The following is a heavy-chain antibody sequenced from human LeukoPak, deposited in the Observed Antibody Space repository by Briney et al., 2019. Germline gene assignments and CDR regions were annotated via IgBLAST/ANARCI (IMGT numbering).Heavy chain of an antibody. CDR1: GVTFSSYA. CDR2: ISGSGGST. J-gene: IGHJ3*02. Sequence: PGGSLRLSCEASGVTFSSYAMSWVRQAPGKGLEWVSAISGSGGSTYYADSVKGRFTISRDNSKNTLYLQMNSLRAEDTAVYYCAKCLRHDFWSGPDAFDIWGQGTMVTVSS. D-gene: IGHD3-3*01. CDR3: AKCLRHDFWSGPDAFDI. V-gene: IGHV3-23*01.